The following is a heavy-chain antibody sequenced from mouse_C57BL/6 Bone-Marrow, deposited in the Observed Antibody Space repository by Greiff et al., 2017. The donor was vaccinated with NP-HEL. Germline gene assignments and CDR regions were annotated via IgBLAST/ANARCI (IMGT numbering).Heavy chain of an antibody. V-gene: IGHV1-81*01. CDR3: ARTPITTVVATGDD. CDR2: IYPRSGNT. J-gene: IGHJ2*01. CDR1: GYTFTSYG. D-gene: IGHD1-1*01. Sequence: QVQLQQSGAELARPGASVKLSCKASGYTFTSYGISWVKQRTGQGLEWIGEIYPRSGNTYYNEKFKGKATLTADKSSSTAYMELRSLTSEDSAVYFCARTPITTVVATGDDWGQGTTLTDSS.